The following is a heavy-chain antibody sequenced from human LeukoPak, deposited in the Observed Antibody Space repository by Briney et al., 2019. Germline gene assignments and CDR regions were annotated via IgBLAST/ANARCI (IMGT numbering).Heavy chain of an antibody. D-gene: IGHD3-10*01. CDR2: MNPDSGDT. J-gene: IGHJ4*02. V-gene: IGHV1-8*01. CDR1: GYTFTTYD. CDR3: ARAGGPIDY. Sequence: GASVKVSCKASGYTFTTYDMTWVRQATGQGLEWMGWMNPDSGDTGYAQKFQGRVTMTRNTAINTAYMELSSLGSEDTAVYYCARAGGPIDYWGQGTLVTVSS.